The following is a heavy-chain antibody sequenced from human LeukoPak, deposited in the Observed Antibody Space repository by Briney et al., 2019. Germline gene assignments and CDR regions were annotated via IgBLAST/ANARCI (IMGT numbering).Heavy chain of an antibody. CDR3: ASTYDILTVPHYYFDY. Sequence: GGSLRLSCAASGFTFSSYAMHWVRQAPGKGLEWVAVISYDGSNKYYADSVKGRFTISRDNSKNTLYLQMNSLRAEDTAVYYCASTYDILTVPHYYFDYWGQGTLVTVSS. J-gene: IGHJ4*02. CDR2: ISYDGSNK. D-gene: IGHD3-9*01. CDR1: GFTFSSYA. V-gene: IGHV3-30*04.